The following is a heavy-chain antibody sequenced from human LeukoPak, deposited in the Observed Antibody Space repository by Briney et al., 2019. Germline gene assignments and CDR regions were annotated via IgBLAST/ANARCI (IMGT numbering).Heavy chain of an antibody. CDR1: GFTFSGYW. V-gene: IGHV3-7*01. CDR2: IRQDGVDK. D-gene: IGHD5-24*01. Sequence: PGGSLRLSCAASGFTFSGYWMTWVRQAPGKGLEWVATIRQDGVDKHYVDSVKGRFLISRDNAKNTLYLQMDSLRAEDTAVYYCAADLEFNYIDPWGQGTLVTVSS. J-gene: IGHJ5*02. CDR3: AADLEFNYIDP.